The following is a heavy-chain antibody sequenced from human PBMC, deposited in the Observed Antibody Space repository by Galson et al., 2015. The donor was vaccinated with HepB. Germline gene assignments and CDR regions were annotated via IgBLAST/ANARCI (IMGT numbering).Heavy chain of an antibody. CDR2: IFHSGTT. V-gene: IGHV4-38-2*01. CDR1: GYSISSGYY. Sequence: LSLTCGVSGYSISSGYYWGWIRQPPGRGLEWIGSIFHSGTTYYNPSLKSRVTISVDTSKNQFSLKLSSVTAVDTAVYYCARAAAADYWGQGILVTVSS. CDR3: ARAAAADY. J-gene: IGHJ4*02. D-gene: IGHD6-13*01.